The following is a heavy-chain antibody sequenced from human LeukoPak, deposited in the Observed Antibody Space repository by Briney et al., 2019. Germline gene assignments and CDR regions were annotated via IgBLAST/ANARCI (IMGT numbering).Heavy chain of an antibody. Sequence: GASVKVSCKASGYTFTGYYMHWVRQAPGQGLEWMGWINPSSGGTNYAQKFQGRVTMTRDTSISTAYMELSRLRSDDTAVYYCARVRVSGYDLDYWGQGTLVTVSS. CDR2: INPSSGGT. V-gene: IGHV1-2*02. CDR3: ARVRVSGYDLDY. D-gene: IGHD5-12*01. J-gene: IGHJ4*02. CDR1: GYTFTGYY.